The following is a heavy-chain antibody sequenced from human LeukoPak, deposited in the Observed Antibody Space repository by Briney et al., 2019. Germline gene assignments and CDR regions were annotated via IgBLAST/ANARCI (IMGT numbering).Heavy chain of an antibody. CDR2: ISGSGGST. J-gene: IGHJ5*02. CDR1: GFTFSDAW. CDR3: AKGPPAPYQLRFSWFDP. Sequence: GGSLRLSCVASGFTFSDAWMSWVRQSPGKGLEWVSAISGSGGSTYYADSVKGRFTISRDNSKNTLYLQMNSLRAEDTAVYYCAKGPPAPYQLRFSWFDPWGQGTLVTVSS. D-gene: IGHD2-2*01. V-gene: IGHV3-23*01.